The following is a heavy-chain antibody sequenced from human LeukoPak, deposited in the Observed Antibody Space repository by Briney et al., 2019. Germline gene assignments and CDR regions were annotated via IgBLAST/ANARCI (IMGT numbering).Heavy chain of an antibody. Sequence: GGSLRLSCAASGFTFSSYGMHWVRQAPGKGLKWVAFIRYDGSNKYYADSVKGRFTISRDNSKNTLYLQMNSLRAEDTAVYYCAKVYPLGFHFDYWGQGTLVTVSS. CDR2: IRYDGSNK. CDR1: GFTFSSYG. CDR3: AKVYPLGFHFDY. V-gene: IGHV3-30*02. D-gene: IGHD7-27*01. J-gene: IGHJ4*02.